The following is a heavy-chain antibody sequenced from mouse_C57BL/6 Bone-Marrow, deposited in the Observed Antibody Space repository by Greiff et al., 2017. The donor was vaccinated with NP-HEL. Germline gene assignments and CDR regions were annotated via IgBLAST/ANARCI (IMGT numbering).Heavy chain of an antibody. CDR3: ARGGDSSGPAWFAY. CDR2: INPGSGGT. V-gene: IGHV1-54*01. D-gene: IGHD3-2*02. Sequence: QVQLQQSGAELVRPGTSVKVSCKASGYAFTNYLIEWVKQRPGQGLEWIGVINPGSGGTNYNEKFKGKATLTADKSSSTAYMQLSSLTSEDSAVYYCARGGDSSGPAWFAYWGQGTLVTVSA. J-gene: IGHJ3*01. CDR1: GYAFTNYL.